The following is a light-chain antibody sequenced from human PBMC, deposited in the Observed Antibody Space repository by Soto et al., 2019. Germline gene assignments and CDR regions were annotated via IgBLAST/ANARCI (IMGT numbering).Light chain of an antibody. J-gene: IGKJ5*01. CDR3: QQRYIWPPLT. CDR2: GAS. Sequence: EIVMTQSPATLSVSPGERATLSCRASQSVSSNLAWYQQKPGQSPRLLIYGASTRATGIPARFSGSGSGTDFTLTISSLEPEDFAIYYCQQRYIWPPLTFGQGTRLAI. V-gene: IGKV3D-15*01. CDR1: QSVSSN.